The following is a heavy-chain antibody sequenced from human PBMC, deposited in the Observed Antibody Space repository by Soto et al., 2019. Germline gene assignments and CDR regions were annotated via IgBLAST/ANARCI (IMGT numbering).Heavy chain of an antibody. CDR3: ARDNPPYCSGGSCLFD. J-gene: IGHJ4*02. CDR1: GGTFSSYA. V-gene: IGHV1-69*01. CDR2: IIPIFGTA. D-gene: IGHD2-15*01. Sequence: QVQLVQSGAEVKKHGSSVKVSCKASGGTFSSYAISWVREAPGQGLEWMGGIIPIFGTANYAQKFQGRVTITADESTSTAYMELSSLRSEDTAVYYCARDNPPYCSGGSCLFDWGQGTLVTVSS.